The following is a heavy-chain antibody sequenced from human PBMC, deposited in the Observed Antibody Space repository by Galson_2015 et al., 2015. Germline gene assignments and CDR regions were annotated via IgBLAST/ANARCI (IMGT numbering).Heavy chain of an antibody. CDR2: IYYSGST. CDR3: ARVQSKYYYYGMDV. D-gene: IGHD4-11*01. V-gene: IGHV4-59*01. J-gene: IGHJ6*02. Sequence: SETLSLTCTVSGGSISSSYWSWIRQPPGKGLEWIGYIYYSGSTNYNPSLKSRVTISVDTSKNQFSLKLSSVTAADTAVYYCARVQSKYYYYGMDVWGQGTTVTVSS. CDR1: GGSISSSY.